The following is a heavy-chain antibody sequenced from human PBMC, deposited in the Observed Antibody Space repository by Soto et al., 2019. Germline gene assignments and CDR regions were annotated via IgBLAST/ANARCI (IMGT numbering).Heavy chain of an antibody. Sequence: ASVKVSCKASGYTFTSYGISWVRQAPGQGLEWMGWISAYNGNTNYAQKLQGRVTMTTDTSTSTAYMELRSLGSDDTAVYYCARDGQLSRYYDFWSGYPSYYYYYMDVWGKGTTVTVSS. CDR3: ARDGQLSRYYDFWSGYPSYYYYYMDV. CDR2: ISAYNGNT. CDR1: GYTFTSYG. D-gene: IGHD3-3*01. V-gene: IGHV1-18*01. J-gene: IGHJ6*03.